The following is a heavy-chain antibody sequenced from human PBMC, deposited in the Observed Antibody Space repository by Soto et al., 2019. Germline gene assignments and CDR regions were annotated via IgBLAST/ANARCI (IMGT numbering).Heavy chain of an antibody. CDR1: GGSISSYY. D-gene: IGHD3-10*01. V-gene: IGHV4-59*01. CDR2: IYYSGST. J-gene: IGHJ6*02. Sequence: PSETLSLTCTVSGGSISSYYWSWIRQPPGKGLEWIGYIYYSGSTNYNPSLKSRVTISVDTSKNQFSLKLSSVTAADTAVYYCARNRFGELGNYYYGMDVWGQGTTVTVSS. CDR3: ARNRFGELGNYYYGMDV.